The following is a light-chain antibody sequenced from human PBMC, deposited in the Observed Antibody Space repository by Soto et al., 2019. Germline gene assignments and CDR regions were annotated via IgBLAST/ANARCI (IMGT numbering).Light chain of an antibody. J-gene: IGKJ1*01. V-gene: IGKV1-5*03. CDR3: QQYNGYRWT. Sequence: DIQMTESPSTRSASVGDRVTITGRASQSISNWLSLYQQKPGKSPKILIYKTSSLESGVPSRFSGSGSGTEFTLTISSLQPDDFATYYCQQYNGYRWTFGQGTKVDIK. CDR2: KTS. CDR1: QSISNW.